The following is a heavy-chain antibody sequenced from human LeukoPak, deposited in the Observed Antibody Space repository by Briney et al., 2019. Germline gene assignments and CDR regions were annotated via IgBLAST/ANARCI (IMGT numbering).Heavy chain of an antibody. CDR2: ISGSGGST. CDR1: GFTFSSYA. Sequence: GGSLRLSCAASGFTFSSYAMSWVRQAPGKGLDWVSAISGSGGSTYYADSVKGRFTISRDNSKNTLYLQMNSLRAEDTAVYYCAKARGLWLIGSSPTDYWGQGTLVTVSS. D-gene: IGHD5-18*01. J-gene: IGHJ4*02. V-gene: IGHV3-23*01. CDR3: AKARGLWLIGSSPTDY.